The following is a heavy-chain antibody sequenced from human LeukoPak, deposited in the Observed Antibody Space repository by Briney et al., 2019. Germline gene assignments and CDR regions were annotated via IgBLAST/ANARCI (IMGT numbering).Heavy chain of an antibody. CDR2: ISGSGGST. J-gene: IGHJ4*02. CDR3: AKGRDVWGSYRYMIDY. Sequence: GSLRLSCAASGFTFSSYAMSWVRQAPGKGLEWVSAISGSGGSTYYADSVKGRFTISRDNSKNTLYLQMNSLRAEDTAVYYCAKGRDVWGSYRYMIDYWGQGTLVTVSS. D-gene: IGHD3-16*02. V-gene: IGHV3-23*01. CDR1: GFTFSSYA.